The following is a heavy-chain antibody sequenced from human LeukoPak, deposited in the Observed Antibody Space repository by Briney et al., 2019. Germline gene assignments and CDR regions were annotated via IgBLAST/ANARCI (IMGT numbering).Heavy chain of an antibody. D-gene: IGHD2-2*01. CDR1: GFTFSSYG. Sequence: GGSLRLSCAASGFTFSSYGMHWVRQAPGKGLEWVAVIWYDGSNKHYADSVKGRFTISRDNAKNSLYLQMNSLRAEDTAVYYCARGGYCSSTSCYVIHYFDYWGQGTLVTVSS. J-gene: IGHJ4*02. V-gene: IGHV3-33*01. CDR3: ARGGYCSSTSCYVIHYFDY. CDR2: IWYDGSNK.